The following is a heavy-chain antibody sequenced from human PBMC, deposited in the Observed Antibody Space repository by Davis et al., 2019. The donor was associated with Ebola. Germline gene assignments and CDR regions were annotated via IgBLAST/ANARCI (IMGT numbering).Heavy chain of an antibody. J-gene: IGHJ5*01. D-gene: IGHD6-19*01. CDR1: RLTFRGYW. CDR2: INPDGSEG. CDR3: ARDSGWSGVVS. V-gene: IGHV3-7*03. Sequence: GESLKISCEDSRLTFRGYWMSWVRQTPGKGLEWVAMINPDGSEGYYMNSVRGRFTISRDNAKNTLYLQMNSLGAEDTAVYYCARDSGWSGVVSWGQGTLVTVSS.